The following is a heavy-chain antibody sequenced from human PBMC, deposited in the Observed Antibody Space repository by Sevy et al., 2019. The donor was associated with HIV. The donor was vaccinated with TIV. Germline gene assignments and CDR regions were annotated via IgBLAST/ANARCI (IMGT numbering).Heavy chain of an antibody. CDR3: ARDHVKDGDLGDYYYFAMDV. D-gene: IGHD4-17*01. CDR2: MSGSDGII. J-gene: IGHJ6*02. CDR1: GFTFSDYY. Sequence: GGSLRLSCAASGFTFSDYYMSWIRQAPGKVLEWISYMSGSDGIIYYADSVKGRFTVSRDNSKNSLYLQMSSLRAEVTAVYYCARDHVKDGDLGDYYYFAMDVWGQGTTVTVSS. V-gene: IGHV3-11*01.